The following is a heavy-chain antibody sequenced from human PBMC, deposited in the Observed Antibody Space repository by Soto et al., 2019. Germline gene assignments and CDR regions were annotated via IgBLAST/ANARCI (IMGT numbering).Heavy chain of an antibody. J-gene: IGHJ4*02. CDR3: ARGRGLGSWYSY. D-gene: IGHD6-13*01. CDR2: ISSSSSYI. V-gene: IGHV3-21*01. Sequence: GGSLRPSCAASGFTFSSYSMNWVRQAPGKGLEWVSSISSSSSYIYYADSVKGRFTISRDNAKNSLYLQMNSLRAEDTAVYYCARGRGLGSWYSYWGQGTLVTVSS. CDR1: GFTFSSYS.